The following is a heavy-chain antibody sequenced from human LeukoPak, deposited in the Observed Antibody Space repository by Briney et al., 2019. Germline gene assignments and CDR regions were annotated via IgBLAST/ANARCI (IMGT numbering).Heavy chain of an antibody. D-gene: IGHD3-10*01. CDR2: IYYSGST. J-gene: IGHJ5*02. Sequence: SETLSLTCTVSGGSISSYFWSWIRQPPGKGLEWMAYIYYSGSTNYNPSLKSRVTISLDTSKNHFALKLSSVTAADTAVYYCARGDRVRGVSWFDPWGQGTLVTVSS. CDR1: GGSISSYF. CDR3: ARGDRVRGVSWFDP. V-gene: IGHV4-59*01.